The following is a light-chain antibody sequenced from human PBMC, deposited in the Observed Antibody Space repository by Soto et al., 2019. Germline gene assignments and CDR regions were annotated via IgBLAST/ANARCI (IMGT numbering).Light chain of an antibody. CDR2: AAS. CDR3: QQSYSTPIT. J-gene: IGKJ5*01. V-gene: IGKV1-39*01. Sequence: EIQMTQSQSSLSASVGDRVTITCRASQSISSYLNWYQQKPGKAPKLLIYAASSLQSGVPSRFSGSGSGTDFTLTISSLQPEDFATYYCQQSYSTPITFCQRTRREIK. CDR1: QSISSY.